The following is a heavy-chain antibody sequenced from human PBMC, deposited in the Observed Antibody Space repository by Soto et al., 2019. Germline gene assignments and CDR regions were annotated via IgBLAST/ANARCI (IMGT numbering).Heavy chain of an antibody. Sequence: EVQLVESGGGLVQPGGSLKLSCAASGFTFSGSAMHWVRQASGKGLEWVGRIRSKPNSYATAYAASVKGRFTISRDSSTNTAYLQMNSPKPEGTDADYCWAIRGGQPDYGGQGTLVSVSS. CDR2: IRSKPNSYAT. V-gene: IGHV3-73*02. D-gene: IGHD3-10*01. CDR3: WAIRGGQPDY. CDR1: GFTFSGSA. J-gene: IGHJ4*02.